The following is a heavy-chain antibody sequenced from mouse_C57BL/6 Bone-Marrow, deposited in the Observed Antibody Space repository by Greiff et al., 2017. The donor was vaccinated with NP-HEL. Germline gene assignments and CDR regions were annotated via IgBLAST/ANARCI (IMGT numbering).Heavy chain of an antibody. V-gene: IGHV5-12*01. CDR3: ARHDGYYVVYAMDY. CDR1: GFTFSDYY. J-gene: IGHJ4*01. CDR2: ISNGGGST. D-gene: IGHD2-3*01. Sequence: EVQLVESGGGLVQPGGSLKLSCAASGFTFSDYYMYWVRQTPEKRLEWVAYISNGGGSTYYPDTVKGRFTISRDNAKNTLYLQMSRLKSEDTAMYYCARHDGYYVVYAMDYWGQGTSVTVSS.